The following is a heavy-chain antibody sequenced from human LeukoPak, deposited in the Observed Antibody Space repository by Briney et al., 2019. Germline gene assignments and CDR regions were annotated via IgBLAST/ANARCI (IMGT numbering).Heavy chain of an antibody. CDR1: GFTVSSNY. V-gene: IGHV3-23*01. CDR3: VCRLQGRY. Sequence: GGSLRLSCAVSGFTVSSNYMTWVRQAPGKGLEWVSGISGSGGTTYYVDSVKGRFTISRDNSKNTLYLQMNSLRAEDTAVYYCVCRLQGRYWGQGTLVTVSS. CDR2: ISGSGGTT. J-gene: IGHJ4*02.